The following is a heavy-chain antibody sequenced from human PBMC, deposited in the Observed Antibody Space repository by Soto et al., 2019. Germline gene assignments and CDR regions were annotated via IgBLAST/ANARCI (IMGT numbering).Heavy chain of an antibody. CDR1: RFTFSNAW. Sequence: EVQLVESGGGLVKPGGSLRLSCAASRFTFSNAWMSWVRQAPGKGLEWVGRIKSKTDGGTTDYAAPVKGRFTISRDDSKNTLYLQMNSLKTEDTAVYYCTTDGPSWVTAFDYRGKGTLVTVSS. V-gene: IGHV3-15*01. CDR3: TTDGPSWVTAFDY. CDR2: IKSKTDGGTT. J-gene: IGHJ4*02. D-gene: IGHD2-21*02.